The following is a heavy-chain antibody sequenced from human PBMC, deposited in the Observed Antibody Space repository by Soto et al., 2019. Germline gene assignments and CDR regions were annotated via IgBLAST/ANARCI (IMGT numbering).Heavy chain of an antibody. CDR3: ARGGQDFWSGPFDY. J-gene: IGHJ4*02. CDR1: GGSISNYF. V-gene: IGHV4-4*07. D-gene: IGHD3-3*01. Sequence: SETLSLTCTVSGGSISNYFCNWIRQPAGKGLEWIGRIDNSGSTNYNPSLKSRITMSADTSRNQFSLKLNSVTATDTAVYYCARGGQDFWSGPFDYWGQGALVTVSA. CDR2: IDNSGST.